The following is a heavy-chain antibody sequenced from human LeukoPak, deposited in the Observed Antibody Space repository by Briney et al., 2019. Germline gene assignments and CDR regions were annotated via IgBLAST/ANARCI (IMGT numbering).Heavy chain of an antibody. J-gene: IGHJ4*02. CDR1: GGSISSYY. Sequence: SETLSLTCTVSGGSISSYYWSWIRRPPGKGLEWIGYIYYSGSTNYNPSLKSRVTISVDTSKNQFSLKLSSVTAADTAVYYCARHPSSYDISWYYFDYWGQGTLVTVSS. CDR2: IYYSGST. V-gene: IGHV4-59*08. D-gene: IGHD3-9*01. CDR3: ARHPSSYDISWYYFDY.